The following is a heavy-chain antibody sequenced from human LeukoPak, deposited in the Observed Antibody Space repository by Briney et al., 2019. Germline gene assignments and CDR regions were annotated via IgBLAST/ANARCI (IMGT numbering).Heavy chain of an antibody. CDR3: AKGPPASFSYDSSGYYPPFGY. CDR2: IRYDGSNK. J-gene: IGHJ4*02. Sequence: GGSLRLSCAASGFTFSNYGMHWVRQAPGKGLEWVAFIRYDGSNKYYADSVKGRFTISRDNSKNTLYLQMNSLRAEDTAVYYCAKGPPASFSYDSSGYYPPFGYWGQGTLVTVSS. CDR1: GFTFSNYG. V-gene: IGHV3-30*02. D-gene: IGHD3-22*01.